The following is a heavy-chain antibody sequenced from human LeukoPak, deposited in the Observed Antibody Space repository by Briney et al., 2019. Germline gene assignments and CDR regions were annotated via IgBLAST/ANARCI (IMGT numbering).Heavy chain of an antibody. CDR1: GYTFTSYD. CDR3: ASGGSYYPSSFDY. D-gene: IGHD1-26*01. Sequence: ASVKVSCKASGYTFTSYDINWVRQAPGQGLEWMGWINPNSGNTGYAQKFQGRVTITRNTSISTAYMELSSLRSEDTAVYYCASGGSYYPSSFDYWGQGTLVTVSS. J-gene: IGHJ4*02. V-gene: IGHV1-8*03. CDR2: INPNSGNT.